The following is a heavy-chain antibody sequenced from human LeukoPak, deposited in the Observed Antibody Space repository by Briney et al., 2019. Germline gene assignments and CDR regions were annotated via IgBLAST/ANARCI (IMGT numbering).Heavy chain of an antibody. D-gene: IGHD1-14*01. CDR2: INPNSDGT. Sequence: GASVKVSCKTSGYTFTGYYMHWVRQAPGQGLEWMGWINPNSDGTNYAQKFQGRVTMTRDTSISTAYLELNRLTSDDTAVYYCARVLARYGNLDYWGQGILVTVSS. CDR1: GYTFTGYY. CDR3: ARVLARYGNLDY. V-gene: IGHV1-2*02. J-gene: IGHJ4*02.